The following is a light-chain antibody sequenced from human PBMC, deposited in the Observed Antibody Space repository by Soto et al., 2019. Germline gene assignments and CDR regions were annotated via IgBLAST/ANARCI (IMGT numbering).Light chain of an antibody. Sequence: QSALTQPGSVSGSPGQSVTISCTGTSSDVGGYNYVSWYQQYPGTAPKLMIYDVSMRPSGVPDRFSGSKSGNTASLTISGLQAEDEADYYCCSYAGSYTFHVFGTGTKVTVL. CDR2: DVS. CDR3: CSYAGSYTFHV. J-gene: IGLJ1*01. V-gene: IGLV2-11*01. CDR1: SSDVGGYNY.